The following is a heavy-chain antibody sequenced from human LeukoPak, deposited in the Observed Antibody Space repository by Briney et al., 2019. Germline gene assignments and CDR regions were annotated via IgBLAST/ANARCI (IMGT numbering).Heavy chain of an antibody. Sequence: SVKVSCKSSGGTISTHAINWVRQAPGQGLEWMGRIIPILSQTNYALKFRGRFTMTADESTNTAYMELGSLKSEDTAVYFCAKVRGSDAFDLWGQGTMVTVSS. J-gene: IGHJ3*01. CDR1: GGTISTHA. CDR2: IIPILSQT. V-gene: IGHV1-69*11. CDR3: AKVRGSDAFDL. D-gene: IGHD3-10*01.